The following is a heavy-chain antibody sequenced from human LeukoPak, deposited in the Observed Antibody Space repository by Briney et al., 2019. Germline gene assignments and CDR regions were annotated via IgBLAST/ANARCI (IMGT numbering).Heavy chain of an antibody. J-gene: IGHJ3*02. CDR1: GYSFTSYW. V-gene: IGHV5-51*01. Sequence: GESLKISCKGSGYSFTSYWIGWVRPMPGKGLEWTGIIYPGDSDTRYSPSFQGQVTISADKSISTAYLQWSSLKASDTAMYYCARPGYCSGGSCYSVGTRNAFDIWGQGTMVTVSS. D-gene: IGHD2-15*01. CDR3: ARPGYCSGGSCYSVGTRNAFDI. CDR2: IYPGDSDT.